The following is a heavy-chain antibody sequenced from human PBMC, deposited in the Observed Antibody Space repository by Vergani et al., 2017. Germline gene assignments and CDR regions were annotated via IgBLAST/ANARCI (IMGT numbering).Heavy chain of an antibody. CDR2: IDWDDDK. CDR1: GFSLSTSGMR. V-gene: IGHV2-70*04. J-gene: IGHJ4*02. CDR3: ARSSNWGSTGFDY. D-gene: IGHD7-27*01. Sequence: QVTLKESGHALVKPTQTLTLTCTFSGFSLSTSGMRVSWIRQPPGKALEWLARIDWDDDKFYSTSLKTRLTISKDTSKNQVVLTMTNMDPVDTATYYCARSSNWGSTGFDYWGQGTLVTVSS.